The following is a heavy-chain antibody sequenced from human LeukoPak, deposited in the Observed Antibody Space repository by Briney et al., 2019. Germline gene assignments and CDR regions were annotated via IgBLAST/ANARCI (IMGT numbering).Heavy chain of an antibody. J-gene: IGHJ4*02. CDR2: IRQDGSEK. CDR1: GFIFSNYW. D-gene: IGHD2-15*01. V-gene: IGHV3-7*01. Sequence: PGGSLRLSCAASGFIFSNYWMSWVRQAPGKGLEWVANIRQDGSEKFYVDSVKGRFTISRDNDKSSLYLQMNSLRGEDTAVYFCAGVGGSWELILWGQGTLVTVS. CDR3: AGVGGSWELIL.